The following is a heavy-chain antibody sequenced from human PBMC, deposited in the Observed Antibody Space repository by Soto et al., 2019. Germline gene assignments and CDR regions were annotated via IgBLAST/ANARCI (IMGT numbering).Heavy chain of an antibody. CDR3: ARVPGGATENYYGMDV. D-gene: IGHD1-26*01. CDR2: IIPIFGTA. V-gene: IGHV1-69*01. J-gene: IGHJ6*02. Sequence: QVQLVQSGAEVKKPGSSVKVSCKASGGTFSSYAISWVRQAPGQGLEWMGGIIPIFGTANYAQKFQGRVTITADEPTSTAYMELSSLRSEDTAVYYCARVPGGATENYYGMDVWGQGTTVTVSS. CDR1: GGTFSSYA.